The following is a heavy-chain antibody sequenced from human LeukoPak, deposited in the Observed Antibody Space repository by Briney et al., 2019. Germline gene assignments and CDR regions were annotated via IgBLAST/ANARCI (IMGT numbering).Heavy chain of an antibody. V-gene: IGHV1-69*13. D-gene: IGHD2-8*01. CDR3: ATSVWPPYYYYYYMHV. CDR2: IIPIFGTA. CDR1: GGTFSSYA. Sequence: ASVKVSCKASGGTFSSYAISWVRQAPGQGLEWMGGIIPIFGTANYAQKFQGRVTISADESTSTAYMELSSLRSEDTAVYYCATSVWPPYYYYYYMHVWRKGSTHSVS. J-gene: IGHJ6*03.